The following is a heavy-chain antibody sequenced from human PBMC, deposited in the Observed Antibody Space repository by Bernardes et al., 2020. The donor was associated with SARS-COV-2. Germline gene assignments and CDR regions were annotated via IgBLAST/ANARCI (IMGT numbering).Heavy chain of an antibody. V-gene: IGHV3-48*02. CDR1: GFTFSSYS. CDR2: ISNSISTT. D-gene: IGHD3-16*01. J-gene: IGHJ4*02. CDR3: ARDLKYDPGH. Sequence: GGSLRLSCAASGFTFSSYSMNWVRQAPGKGLEWVSYISNSISTTYYGDSVKGRFTISRDNARNSLYLQMNSLRDEDTAVYYCARDLKYDPGHWGPGTLVIVSS.